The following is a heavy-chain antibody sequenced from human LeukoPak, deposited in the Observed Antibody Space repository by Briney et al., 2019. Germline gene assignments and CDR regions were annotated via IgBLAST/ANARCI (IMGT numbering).Heavy chain of an antibody. D-gene: IGHD2-2*01. CDR1: GFTFSNYA. Sequence: PGGSLRLSCAASGFTFSNYAMIWVREAPGKGLEWVSGISGSGGSTYYADSVKGRFTISRDNSKNTLYLQMNSLRAEDTAVYYCAKDLFCSSTSCSRGGFGPWGQGTLVTVSS. CDR3: AKDLFCSSTSCSRGGFGP. J-gene: IGHJ5*02. CDR2: ISGSGGST. V-gene: IGHV3-23*01.